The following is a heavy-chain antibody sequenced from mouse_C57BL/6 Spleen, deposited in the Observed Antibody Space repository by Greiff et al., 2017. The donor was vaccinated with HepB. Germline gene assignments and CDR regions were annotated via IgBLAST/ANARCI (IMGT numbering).Heavy chain of an antibody. D-gene: IGHD1-1*01. J-gene: IGHJ1*03. CDR3: ARDGTVVAKNWYFDV. CDR2: IYPGSGNT. Sequence: QVQLQQSGAELVRPGASVKLSCKASGYTFTDYYINWVKQRPGQGLEWIARIYPGSGNTYYNEKFKGKATLTAEKSSSTAYMQLSSLTSEDSAVYFCARDGTVVAKNWYFDVWGTGTTVTVSS. V-gene: IGHV1-76*01. CDR1: GYTFTDYY.